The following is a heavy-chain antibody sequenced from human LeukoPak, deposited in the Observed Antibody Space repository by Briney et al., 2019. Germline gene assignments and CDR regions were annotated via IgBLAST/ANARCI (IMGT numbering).Heavy chain of an antibody. CDR1: GFTFSSFA. V-gene: IGHV3-23*01. J-gene: IGHJ4*02. Sequence: GRSLRLSCAASGFTFSSFAMRWVRQAPGKGLEWVSSISPSGDGTYYADSVKGRFTISRDNSKNTLYLQVSSLRAEDTAVYYCAKRSGNYYYFDTWGQGTLVTVSS. CDR2: ISPSGDGT. D-gene: IGHD1-26*01. CDR3: AKRSGNYYYFDT.